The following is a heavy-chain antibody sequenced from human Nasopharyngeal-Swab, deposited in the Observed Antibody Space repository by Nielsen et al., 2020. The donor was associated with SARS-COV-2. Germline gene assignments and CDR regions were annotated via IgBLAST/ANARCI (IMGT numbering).Heavy chain of an antibody. CDR2: INHSGST. V-gene: IGHV4-39*07. D-gene: IGHD6-19*01. CDR1: GGSISSSSYY. CDR3: ASKDSSGWYERSTDY. Sequence: SETLSLTCTVSGGSISSSSYYWSWIRQPPGKGLEWVGEINHSGSTNYNPSLKSRVTISVDTSKNQFSLKLSSVTAADTAVYYCASKDSSGWYERSTDYWGQGTLVTVSS. J-gene: IGHJ4*02.